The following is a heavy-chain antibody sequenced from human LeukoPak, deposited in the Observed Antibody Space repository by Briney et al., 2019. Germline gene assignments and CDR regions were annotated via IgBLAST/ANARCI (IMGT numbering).Heavy chain of an antibody. CDR3: ARQVGPDY. V-gene: IGHV3-23*01. CDR2: ISGSGANT. CDR1: GFTCRNYA. J-gene: IGHJ4*02. Sequence: PGGSLRLSCAASGFTCRNYAMAWVRHAPGKGLEWVSAISGSGANTYFADSVKGRFTISRDNSKNTLYLQMNSLRGEDTAVYFCARQVGPDYWGQGTLVTVSS.